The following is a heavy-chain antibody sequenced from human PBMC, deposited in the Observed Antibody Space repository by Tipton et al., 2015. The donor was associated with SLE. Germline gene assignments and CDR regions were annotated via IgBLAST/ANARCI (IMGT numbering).Heavy chain of an antibody. CDR1: GGSISSGNYF. V-gene: IGHV4-61*09. D-gene: IGHD3-9*01. Sequence: TLSLTCTVSGGSISSGNYFWSWIRQPAGKGLEWIGHIYTSGGTNYNPSLKSRVTISVDTSKNQFSLKLSSVTAADTAVYYCARGTRDDLLTGNLNRFDPWGQGTQVTVSS. CDR3: ARGTRDDLLTGNLNRFDP. CDR2: IYTSGGT. J-gene: IGHJ5*02.